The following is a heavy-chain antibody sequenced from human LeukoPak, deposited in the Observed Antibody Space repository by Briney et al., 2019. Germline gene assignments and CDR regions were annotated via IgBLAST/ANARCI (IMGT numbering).Heavy chain of an antibody. V-gene: IGHV3-21*04. D-gene: IGHD3-10*01. CDR2: ISSSSSYI. CDR1: GFTFSSYS. Sequence: GGSLRLSCAASGFTFSSYSMNWVRQAPGKGLEWVSSISSSSSYIYYADSVKGRFTISRDNSKNTLYLQMNSLRAEDTAVYYCAKTRGSMVRGVIMSFDYWGQGTLVTVSS. J-gene: IGHJ4*02. CDR3: AKTRGSMVRGVIMSFDY.